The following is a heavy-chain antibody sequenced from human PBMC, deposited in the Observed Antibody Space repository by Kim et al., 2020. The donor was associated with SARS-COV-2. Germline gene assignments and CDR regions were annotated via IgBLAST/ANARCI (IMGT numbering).Heavy chain of an antibody. J-gene: IGHJ4*02. CDR2: INTNTGNP. D-gene: IGHD2-15*01. CDR3: ARNKLGYCSGGSCYQVTKDPIWDY. V-gene: IGHV7-4-1*02. Sequence: ASVKVSCKASGYTFTSYAMNWVRQAPGQGLEWMGWINTNTGNPTYAQGFTGRFVFSLDTSVSTAYLQISSLKAEDTAVYYCARNKLGYCSGGSCYQVTKDPIWDYWGQGTLVTVSS. CDR1: GYTFTSYA.